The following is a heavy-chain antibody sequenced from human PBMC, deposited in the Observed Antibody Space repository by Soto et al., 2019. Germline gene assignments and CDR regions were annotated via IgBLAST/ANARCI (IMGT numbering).Heavy chain of an antibody. Sequence: GGSLRLSCAASGFTFSSYGMHWVRQAPGKGLEWVAVIWYDGSNKYYADSVKGRFTISRDNSKNTLYLQMNSLRAEDTAVYYCARQALFWSGYYDTRGGYYYMDVWGKGTTVTVSS. D-gene: IGHD3-3*01. CDR1: GFTFSSYG. CDR2: IWYDGSNK. J-gene: IGHJ6*03. CDR3: ARQALFWSGYYDTRGGYYYMDV. V-gene: IGHV3-33*01.